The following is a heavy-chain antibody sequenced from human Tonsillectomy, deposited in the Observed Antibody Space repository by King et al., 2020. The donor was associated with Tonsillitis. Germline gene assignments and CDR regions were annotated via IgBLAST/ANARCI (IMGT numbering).Heavy chain of an antibody. Sequence: VQLVESGGGVVQPGGSLRLSCAASGFTFSSYGMHWVRQAPGKGLEWVTFIRYDGSKIYYADSVKGRFTISRDNSKNTVYLEMHSLRAEDTAVYYCAKDPTGGWFGAELNYFDYWGQGTLVTVSS. V-gene: IGHV3-30*02. CDR1: GFTFSSYG. CDR2: IRYDGSKI. J-gene: IGHJ4*02. CDR3: AKDPTGGWFGAELNYFDY. D-gene: IGHD3-16*01.